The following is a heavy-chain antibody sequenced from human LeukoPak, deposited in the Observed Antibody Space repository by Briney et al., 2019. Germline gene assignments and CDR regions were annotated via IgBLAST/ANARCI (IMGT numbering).Heavy chain of an antibody. J-gene: IGHJ4*01. Sequence: GGSLRLSCAASGFTFSSYTMNWVRQAPGKGLEWVSSIDGSSGYVYNADSVKGRFTISRENAKKSLYLQMTTLTAEDTAVYYCARDRGVYCGGDCYLGFDYWGRGTLVTVSS. V-gene: IGHV3-21*01. CDR3: ARDRGVYCGGDCYLGFDY. CDR2: IDGSSGYV. CDR1: GFTFSSYT. D-gene: IGHD2-21*02.